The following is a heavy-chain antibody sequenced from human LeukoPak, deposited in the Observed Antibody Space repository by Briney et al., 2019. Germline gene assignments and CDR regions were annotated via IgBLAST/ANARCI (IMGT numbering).Heavy chain of an antibody. J-gene: IGHJ6*03. CDR1: GGSITGYY. V-gene: IGHV4-59*08. CDR2: IYYSGST. CDR3: ARLTGEQLATVNNRYHYIAV. Sequence: SETLSLTCTVSGGSITGYYWSWIRQPPGKGLEWIGYIYYSGSTNYDPSLKSRVTMSVDTPKNQFSLKLSSLAAADTAVYYCARLTGEQLATVNNRYHYIAVWGKGTAVTVSS. D-gene: IGHD6-6*01.